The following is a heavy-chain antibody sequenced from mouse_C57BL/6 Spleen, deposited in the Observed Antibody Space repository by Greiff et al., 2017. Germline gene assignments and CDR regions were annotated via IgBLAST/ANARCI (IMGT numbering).Heavy chain of an antibody. CDR2: ISGGGGNT. Sequence: EVQLVESGGGLVKPGGSLKLSCAASGFTFSSYTMSWVRQTPEKRLEWVATISGGGGNTYYPDSVKGRFTISRDNAKNTLYLQMSSLRSEDTALYYCARHPSYDGYYVGYFDVWGTGTTVTVSS. D-gene: IGHD2-3*01. J-gene: IGHJ1*03. CDR3: ARHPSYDGYYVGYFDV. CDR1: GFTFSSYT. V-gene: IGHV5-9*01.